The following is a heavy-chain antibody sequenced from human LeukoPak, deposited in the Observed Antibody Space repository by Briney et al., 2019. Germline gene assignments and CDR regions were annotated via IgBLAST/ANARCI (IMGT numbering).Heavy chain of an antibody. V-gene: IGHV4-59*01. CDR3: VRLQPNTGEWAFDI. J-gene: IGHJ3*02. D-gene: IGHD1-1*01. Sequence: PSETLSLTCTVSGGSISSYYWSWIRQPPGKGLEWIGYVFYGGSTNYNPSLKSRVTISVDTSKNQFSLKVSAMTAADTAVYHCVRLQPNTGEWAFDIWGQRTMVSVSS. CDR1: GGSISSYY. CDR2: VFYGGST.